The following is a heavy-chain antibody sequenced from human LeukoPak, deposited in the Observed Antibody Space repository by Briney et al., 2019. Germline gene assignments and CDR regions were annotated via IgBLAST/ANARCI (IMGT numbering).Heavy chain of an antibody. V-gene: IGHV1-18*01. CDR1: GYTVTSYG. J-gene: IGHJ4*02. CDR2: SSAYNGNT. Sequence: ASVKVSCKASGYTVTSYGISWVRQAPGQGLEWMGWSSAYNGNTNYAQKLQGRVTMTTDTSTSTAYMELRSLRSDDTAVYYCARDRGYYDSSGYYYFDYWGQGTLVTVSS. D-gene: IGHD3-22*01. CDR3: ARDRGYYDSSGYYYFDY.